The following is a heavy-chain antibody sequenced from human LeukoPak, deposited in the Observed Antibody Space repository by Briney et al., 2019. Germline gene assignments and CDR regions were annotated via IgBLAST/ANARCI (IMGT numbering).Heavy chain of an antibody. CDR1: GFNLSSYW. V-gene: IGHV3-7*01. J-gene: IGHJ4*02. CDR2: IKQDGSEK. Sequence: GGSLRLSCAASGFNLSSYWMSWVRQAPGKGLEWVANIKQDGSEKYYVDSVKGRFTISRDNAKNSLYLQMNSLRAEDTAVYYCARPGFAGYFDYWGQGTLVTVSS. CDR3: ARPGFAGYFDY. D-gene: IGHD2-21*01.